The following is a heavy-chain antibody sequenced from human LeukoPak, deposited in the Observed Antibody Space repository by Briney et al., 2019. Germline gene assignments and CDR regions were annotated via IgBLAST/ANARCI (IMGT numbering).Heavy chain of an antibody. J-gene: IGHJ4*02. Sequence: GGSLRLSCAASGFMFSSFAKNWVRQAPGKGLEWVSYISASGTTIYYADSVKGRFTISRDNAKNSLYLQMDSLRDDDTAVYSCARGGLGSWTFDSWGQGTLVTVSS. D-gene: IGHD3-10*01. CDR2: ISASGTTI. V-gene: IGHV3-48*02. CDR1: GFMFSSFA. CDR3: ARGGLGSWTFDS.